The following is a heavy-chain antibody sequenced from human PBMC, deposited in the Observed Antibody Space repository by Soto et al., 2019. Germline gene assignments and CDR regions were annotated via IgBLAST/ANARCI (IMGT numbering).Heavy chain of an antibody. J-gene: IGHJ3*02. V-gene: IGHV1-24*01. Sequence: GAPGQVSCKVSGYTLTELSMHWVRQAPRKGLEWMGGFDPEDGETIYAQKFQGRVTMTEDTSTDTAYMELSSLRSEDTAVYYCATGDYCSGGSCFDAFDIWGQGTMVTVSS. D-gene: IGHD2-15*01. CDR2: FDPEDGET. CDR3: ATGDYCSGGSCFDAFDI. CDR1: GYTLTELS.